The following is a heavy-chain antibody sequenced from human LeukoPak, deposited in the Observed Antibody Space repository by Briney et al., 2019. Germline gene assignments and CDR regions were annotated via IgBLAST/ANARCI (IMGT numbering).Heavy chain of an antibody. CDR2: INPSGGST. V-gene: IGHV1-46*01. CDR3: ARVIETAAVAGEFPFDY. Sequence: ASVKVSCKASGYTFTRDYMHWVRQAPGQGLEWMGIINPSGGSTSYAQKFQGRVTMTRDTSTSTVYMELSSLRSEDTAVYYCARVIETAAVAGEFPFDYWGQGTLVTVSS. CDR1: GYTFTRDY. J-gene: IGHJ4*02. D-gene: IGHD6-19*01.